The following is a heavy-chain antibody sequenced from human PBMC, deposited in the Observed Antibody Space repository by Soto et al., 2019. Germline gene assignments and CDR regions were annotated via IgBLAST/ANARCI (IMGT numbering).Heavy chain of an antibody. V-gene: IGHV3-30-3*01. D-gene: IGHD6-6*01. Sequence: PGGSLRLSCAASGFTFSSYAMHWVRQAPGKGLEWVALISYDGSNKYYADSVKGRFTISRDNSKNTLYLQMNSLRAEDTAVYYCARGAYSSSSGGWCFDLWGRGTLVTVSS. CDR1: GFTFSSYA. J-gene: IGHJ2*01. CDR2: ISYDGSNK. CDR3: ARGAYSSSSGGWCFDL.